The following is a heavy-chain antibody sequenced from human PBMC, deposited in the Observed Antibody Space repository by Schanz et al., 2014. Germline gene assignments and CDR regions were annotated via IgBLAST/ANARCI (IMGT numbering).Heavy chain of an antibody. J-gene: IGHJ4*02. CDR2: IFTDGRT. D-gene: IGHD1-26*01. V-gene: IGHV3-NL1*01. CDR3: ARLDPYCRSGSYSRAYDF. CDR1: GFTFSSYG. Sequence: QVQLVESGGGVVQPGRSLRLSCAASGFTFSSYGMHWVRQAPGRGLEWVSIIFTDGRTYYADSGKDRFSISRDSSKNTLFRQMNSMRTEDTTVYYCARLDPYCRSGSYSRAYDFWGQGTLVTVSS.